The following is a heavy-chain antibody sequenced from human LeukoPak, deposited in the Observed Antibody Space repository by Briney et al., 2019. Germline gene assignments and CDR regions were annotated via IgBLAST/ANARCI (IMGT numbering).Heavy chain of an antibody. CDR2: IYTSGST. V-gene: IGHV4-61*02. Sequence: PSETLSLTCAVSGGSISSGGYYWSWIRQPAGKGLEWIGRIYTSGSTNYNPSLKSRVTISVDTSKNQFSLKLSSVTAADTAVYYCARDRYRGRLDYYYYYMDVWGKGTTVTVSS. CDR1: GGSISSGGYY. D-gene: IGHD3-16*01. CDR3: ARDRYRGRLDYYYYYMDV. J-gene: IGHJ6*03.